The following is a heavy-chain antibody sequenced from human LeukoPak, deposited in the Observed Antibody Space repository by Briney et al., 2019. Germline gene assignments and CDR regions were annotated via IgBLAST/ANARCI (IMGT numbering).Heavy chain of an antibody. Sequence: GGSLRLSCAASGFTFSNYMMHWVRQAPGKGLVWVSRIKSDGITITYADSVKGRFTISRDNAKNTLYLQMNSLRAEDTAVYYCARGVDYYENSGTIDYWGQGTLVTVSS. D-gene: IGHD3-22*01. CDR3: ARGVDYYENSGTIDY. J-gene: IGHJ4*02. CDR1: GFTFSNYM. CDR2: IKSDGITI. V-gene: IGHV3-74*01.